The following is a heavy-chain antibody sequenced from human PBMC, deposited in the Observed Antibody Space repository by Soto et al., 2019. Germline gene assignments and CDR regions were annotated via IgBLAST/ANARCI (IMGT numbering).Heavy chain of an antibody. V-gene: IGHV4-31*03. CDR2: IYDSGST. Sequence: SETLSLTCSVSGASISSGDYYWSWIRQHPGKGLEWIGYIYDSGSTYYNPSLKSRVTISEDTSKNLFSLKLSSVTAADTAVYYCASIYDSSGYYYGNNWFDPWGQGTLVTVSS. CDR1: GASISSGDYY. D-gene: IGHD3-22*01. CDR3: ASIYDSSGYYYGNNWFDP. J-gene: IGHJ5*02.